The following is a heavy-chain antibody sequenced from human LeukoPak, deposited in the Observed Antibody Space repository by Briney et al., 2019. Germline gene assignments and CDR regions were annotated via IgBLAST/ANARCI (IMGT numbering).Heavy chain of an antibody. Sequence: SETLSLTCTVSGGSISSSSYYWGWIRQPPGKGLEWIGSIYYSGSIYYNPSLKSRVTISEDTSKNQFSLKLSSVTAADTAVYYCARHPRSPTGTITFDYWGQGTLVTVSS. CDR2: IYYSGSI. V-gene: IGHV4-39*01. CDR3: ARHPRSPTGTITFDY. D-gene: IGHD1-1*01. CDR1: GGSISSSSYY. J-gene: IGHJ4*02.